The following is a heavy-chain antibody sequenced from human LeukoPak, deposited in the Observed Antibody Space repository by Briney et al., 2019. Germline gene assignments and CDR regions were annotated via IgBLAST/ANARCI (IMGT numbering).Heavy chain of an antibody. CDR3: VRSAFHAGSGNYYDY. CDR2: INTDGSST. D-gene: IGHD3-22*01. Sequence: GGSLRLSCAASGFTFSSYWMYWVRQVPGKGLECVSRINTDGSSTTYGESVKGRFTISRDNAENTLYLQMNSLRVEDTAVYYCVRSAFHAGSGNYYDYWGQGTLVTVSS. CDR1: GFTFSSYW. J-gene: IGHJ4*02. V-gene: IGHV3-74*01.